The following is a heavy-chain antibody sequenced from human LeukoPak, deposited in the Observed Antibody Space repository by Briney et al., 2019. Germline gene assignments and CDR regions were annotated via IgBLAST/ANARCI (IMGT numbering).Heavy chain of an antibody. V-gene: IGHV4-59*12. Sequence: SETLSLTCTVSGGSISSYYWSWIRQPPGKGLEWIGYIYYSGSTNYNPSLKSRVTISVDTSKNQFSLKLSSVTAADTAVYYCARRFRYYGSGSYKGWFDPWGQGTLVTVSS. CDR2: IYYSGST. D-gene: IGHD3-10*01. CDR1: GGSISSYY. CDR3: ARRFRYYGSGSYKGWFDP. J-gene: IGHJ5*02.